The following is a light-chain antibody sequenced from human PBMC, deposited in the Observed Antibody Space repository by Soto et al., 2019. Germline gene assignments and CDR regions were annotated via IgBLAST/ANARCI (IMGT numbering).Light chain of an antibody. CDR2: GAS. CDR1: QSITSH. J-gene: IGKJ1*01. V-gene: IGKV1-39*01. CDR3: QHYNSYSEA. Sequence: DIQMTQSPSSLSASVGDRVTITWRASQSITSHLNWYQHKPGKAPKLLIYGASNLQSGVPSRFSGSGSGTEFTLTISSLQPDDFATYYCQHYNSYSEAFGQGTKVDIK.